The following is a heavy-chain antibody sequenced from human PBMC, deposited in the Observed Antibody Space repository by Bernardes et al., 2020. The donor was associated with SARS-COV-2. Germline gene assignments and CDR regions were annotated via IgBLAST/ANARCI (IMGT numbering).Heavy chain of an antibody. CDR3: ARDVMASDLRGSYYYYYGMDV. J-gene: IGHJ6*02. D-gene: IGHD3-16*01. CDR2: IYYSGST. V-gene: IGHV4-31*03. Sequence: SETLSLTCTVSGGSISSGGYYWSWIRQHPGKGLEWIGYIYYSGSTYYNPSLKSRVTISVDTSKNQFSLKLSSVTAADTAVYYCARDVMASDLRGSYYYYYGMDVWGQGTTVTVSS. CDR1: GGSISSGGYY.